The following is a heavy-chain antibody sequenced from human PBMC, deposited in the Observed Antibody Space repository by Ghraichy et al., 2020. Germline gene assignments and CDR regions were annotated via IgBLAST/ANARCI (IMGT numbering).Heavy chain of an antibody. J-gene: IGHJ4*02. V-gene: IGHV1-46*03. CDR1: GYTFTSYY. Sequence: ASVKVSCKASGYTFTSYYMHWVRQAPGQGLEWMGIINPSGGSTSYAQKFQGRVTMTRDTSTNTVYMELSSLRSEDTAVYYCASGGGSYYFDYWGQGTLVTVSS. CDR3: ASGGGSYYFDY. CDR2: INPSGGST. D-gene: IGHD1-26*01.